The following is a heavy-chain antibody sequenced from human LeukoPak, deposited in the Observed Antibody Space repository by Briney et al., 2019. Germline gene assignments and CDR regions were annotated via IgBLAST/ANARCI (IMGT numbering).Heavy chain of an antibody. V-gene: IGHV3-21*01. CDR3: ARDLGGYYFDSHR. CDR2: ISSSSSYI. D-gene: IGHD3-22*01. Sequence: GGSLRLSGAASGFTFSNYNMNWVRQTPGKGLEWVSSISSSSSYIYYADSVKGRFTISRDNAKNSLYLQMNSLRAEDTAVYYCARDLGGYYFDSHRWGQGTLVTVSA. J-gene: IGHJ4*02. CDR1: GFTFSNYN.